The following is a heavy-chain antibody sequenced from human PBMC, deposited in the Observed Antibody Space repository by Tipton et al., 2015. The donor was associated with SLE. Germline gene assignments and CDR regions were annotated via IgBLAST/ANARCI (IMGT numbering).Heavy chain of an antibody. Sequence: TLSLTCTVSGGSISSYYWSWIRPPPGKGLEWIGYIYYSGSTNYNPSLKSRVTISVDSSKNQFSLKLSSVTAADPAGYYCAGSLATEAFDIWGKGPMVTVSS. CDR2: IYYSGST. CDR3: AGSLATEAFDI. V-gene: IGHV4-59*08. CDR1: GGSISSYY. J-gene: IGHJ3*02.